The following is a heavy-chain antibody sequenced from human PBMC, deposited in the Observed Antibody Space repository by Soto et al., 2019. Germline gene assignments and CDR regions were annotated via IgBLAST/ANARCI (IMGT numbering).Heavy chain of an antibody. V-gene: IGHV1-3*01. J-gene: IGHJ3*02. D-gene: IGHD4-17*01. CDR3: ARGDTTVTYAFDI. CDR1: GYTFTSYA. CDR2: INAGNGNT. Sequence: GASVKVSCKASGYTFTSYAMHWVRQAPGQRLEWMGWINAGNGNTKYSQKFQGRVTITRDTSASTAYMELSSLRSEDTAVYYCARGDTTVTYAFDIWGQGTMVTVSS.